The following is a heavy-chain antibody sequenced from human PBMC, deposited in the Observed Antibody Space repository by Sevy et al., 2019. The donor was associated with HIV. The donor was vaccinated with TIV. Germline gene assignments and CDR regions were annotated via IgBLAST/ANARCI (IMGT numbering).Heavy chain of an antibody. V-gene: IGHV4-39*01. CDR3: ARQKVRSAYYYDTSGRQGKADFDS. D-gene: IGHD3-22*01. CDR2: VSYGGST. Sequence: SETLSLTCTVSDGSIGSNSFYWGWIRQPPGKELEWIGTVSYGGSTHYNPSLRSRVTISVDASKKQFSLKLSSVTAADTAVYYCARQKVRSAYYYDTSGRQGKADFDSWGQGTLVTVSS. J-gene: IGHJ4*02. CDR1: DGSIGSNSFY.